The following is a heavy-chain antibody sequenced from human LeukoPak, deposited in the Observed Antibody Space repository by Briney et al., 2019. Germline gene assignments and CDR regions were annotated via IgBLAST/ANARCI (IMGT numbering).Heavy chain of an antibody. CDR1: GYTFTGYY. Sequence: ASVKVSCEASGYTFTGYYMHWVRQAPGQGLEWMGWINPNSGGTNYAQKFQGRVTMTRDTSISTAYMELSRLRSDDTAVYYCARERRQYSSGWYDFDYWGQGTLVTVSS. CDR2: INPNSGGT. CDR3: ARERRQYSSGWYDFDY. V-gene: IGHV1-2*02. D-gene: IGHD6-19*01. J-gene: IGHJ4*02.